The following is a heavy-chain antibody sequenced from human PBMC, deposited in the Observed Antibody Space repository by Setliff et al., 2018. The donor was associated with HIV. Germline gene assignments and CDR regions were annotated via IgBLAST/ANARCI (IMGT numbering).Heavy chain of an antibody. CDR2: ISGSGGTT. CDR3: AKGIAVSEVFGY. V-gene: IGHV3-23*01. Sequence: GGSLRLSCAASGFTFSSYAMSWVRQAPGKGLEWVSVISGSGGTTYYADSVQGRFTISRDNSKNTLYLQMNSLRAEDTAIYYCAKGIAVSEVFGYWGQGTLVTVSS. J-gene: IGHJ4*02. D-gene: IGHD6-19*01. CDR1: GFTFSSYA.